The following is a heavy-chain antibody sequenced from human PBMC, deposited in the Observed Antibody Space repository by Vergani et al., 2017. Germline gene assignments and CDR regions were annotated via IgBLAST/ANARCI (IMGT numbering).Heavy chain of an antibody. J-gene: IGHJ6*03. CDR2: IVVGSGNP. D-gene: IGHD3-3*01. V-gene: IGHV1-58*02. CDR1: GFTFTSSA. Sequence: QMQLVQSGPEVKKPGTSVKVSCKASGFTFTSSAMQWVRQARGHRLEWIGWIVVGSGNPNYAQKFQERVTITRDMSTSTAYMELSSLRSEDTAVYYCAAGPPYYDFWSGYYSYYYMDVWGKGTTVTVSS. CDR3: AAGPPYYDFWSGYYSYYYMDV.